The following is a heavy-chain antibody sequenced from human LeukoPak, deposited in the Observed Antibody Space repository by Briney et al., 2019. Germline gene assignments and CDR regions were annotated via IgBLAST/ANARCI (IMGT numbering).Heavy chain of an antibody. Sequence: MSSETLSLTCTVSGGSISSSSYYWGWIRQPPGKGLEWIGSIYYSGSTYYNPSLKSRVTISVDTSKNQFSLKLSSVTAADTAVYYCAGITMVRGVSDYYYYGMDVWGQGTTVTVSS. CDR2: IYYSGST. J-gene: IGHJ6*02. D-gene: IGHD3-10*01. V-gene: IGHV4-39*07. CDR1: GGSISSSSYY. CDR3: AGITMVRGVSDYYYYGMDV.